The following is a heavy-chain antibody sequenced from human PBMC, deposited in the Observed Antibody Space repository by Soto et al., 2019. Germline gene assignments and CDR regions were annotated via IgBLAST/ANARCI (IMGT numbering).Heavy chain of an antibody. CDR3: ARDQPGYSYGYGLGY. D-gene: IGHD5-18*01. J-gene: IGHJ4*02. CDR1: GFTFSSYS. Sequence: EVQLVESGGGLVKPGGSLRLSCAASGFTFSSYSMNWVRQAPGKGLEWVSSISSSSSYIYYADSVKGRFTISRDNAKNSLYLQMNSRRAEDTAVYHWARDQPGYSYGYGLGYWGQGTLVTVSS. CDR2: ISSSSSYI. V-gene: IGHV3-21*01.